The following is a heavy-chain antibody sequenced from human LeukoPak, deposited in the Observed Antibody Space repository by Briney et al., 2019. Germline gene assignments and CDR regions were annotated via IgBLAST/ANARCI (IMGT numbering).Heavy chain of an antibody. V-gene: IGHV3-48*01. D-gene: IGHD3-22*01. Sequence: PGGSLRLSCVVSGFTFSTYSMNWVRQAPGKGLEWVSYICVRSSIIYYANSVKGRFTISRDNAKNSLYLQLNGLRAEDTAVYYCARADSAYYYAQDYWGQGTLVTVSS. J-gene: IGHJ4*02. CDR3: ARADSAYYYAQDY. CDR2: ICVRSSII. CDR1: GFTFSTYS.